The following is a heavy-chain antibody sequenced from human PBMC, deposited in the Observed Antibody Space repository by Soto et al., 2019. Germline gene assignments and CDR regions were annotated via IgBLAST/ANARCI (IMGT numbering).Heavy chain of an antibody. J-gene: IGHJ4*02. V-gene: IGHV4-39*02. CDR1: LGSVNNGDYF. CDR2: IHSSGGT. Sequence: QLQESGPGLVKPSETLSLTCSVSLGSVNNGDYFWAWIRQPPGKGLEFIGSIHSSGGTYYSPSLKSRVSISIDKSKNHVSLRLTSVTARDTAVYFCASVVVGATRQSGSDHWGQGTLVTVS. D-gene: IGHD2-15*01. CDR3: ASVVVGATRQSGSDH.